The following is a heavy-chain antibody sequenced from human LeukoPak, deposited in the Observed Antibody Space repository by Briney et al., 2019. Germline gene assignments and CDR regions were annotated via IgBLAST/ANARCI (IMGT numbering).Heavy chain of an antibody. V-gene: IGHV3-30*04. CDR1: GFTFSSYA. CDR3: ARVQGRYSYGSGFDY. D-gene: IGHD5-18*01. CDR2: ISYDGSNK. Sequence: GGSLRLSCAASGFTFSSYAMHWVRQAPGKGLEWVAVISYDGSNKYYADSVEGRFTISRDNSKNTLYLQMNSLRAEDTAVYYCARVQGRYSYGSGFDYWGQGTLVTVSS. J-gene: IGHJ4*02.